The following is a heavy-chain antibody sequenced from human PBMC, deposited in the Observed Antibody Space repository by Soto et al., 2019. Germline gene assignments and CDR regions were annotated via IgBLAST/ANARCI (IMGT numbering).Heavy chain of an antibody. Sequence: EVQLVETGGGLIQPGGSLRLSCAASGFTVSSHFMTWVRQAPGKGLEWVSVIYSGGATFYADSVEGRFTISRDNSMNTVYLQMNSLRAEDTAVYYCAREKDGMDVWGQGTTVSVSS. CDR3: AREKDGMDV. V-gene: IGHV3-53*02. J-gene: IGHJ6*02. D-gene: IGHD2-15*01. CDR1: GFTVSSHF. CDR2: IYSGGAT.